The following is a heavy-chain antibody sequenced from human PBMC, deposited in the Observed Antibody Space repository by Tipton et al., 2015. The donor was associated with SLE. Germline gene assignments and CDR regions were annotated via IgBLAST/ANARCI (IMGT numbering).Heavy chain of an antibody. D-gene: IGHD1-26*01. Sequence: GLVKPSQTLSLTCAISGDRVSSVSTAWNWIRQSPSRGLEYLGRTYYRSKWYIDYAVSVKGRITINPDTSKNQFYLQMNSVTPDDTAVYYCTRRSFVGNGFDFWGQGTVVTVSS. CDR3: TRRSFVGNGFDF. J-gene: IGHJ3*01. CDR1: GDRVSSVSTA. V-gene: IGHV6-1*01. CDR2: TYYRSKWYI.